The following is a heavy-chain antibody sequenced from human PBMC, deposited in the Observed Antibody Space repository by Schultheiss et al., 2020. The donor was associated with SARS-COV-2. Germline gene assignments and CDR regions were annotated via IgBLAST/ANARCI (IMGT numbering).Heavy chain of an antibody. CDR2: IKQDGSEK. V-gene: IGHV3-7*01. CDR1: GFTFSNYW. D-gene: IGHD6-13*01. CDR3: ARDREEGYSSSQIDY. J-gene: IGHJ4*02. Sequence: GGSLRLSCAVSGFTFSNYWMSWVRQAPEKGLEWVANIKQDGSEKYYVDSVKGRFTISRDNAKNSLYLQMNSLRVEDTAVYYCARDREEGYSSSQIDYWGQGTLVTVSS.